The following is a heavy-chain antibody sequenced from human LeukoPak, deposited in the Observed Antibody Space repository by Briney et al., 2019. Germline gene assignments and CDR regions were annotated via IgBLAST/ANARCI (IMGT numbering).Heavy chain of an antibody. J-gene: IGHJ3*02. V-gene: IGHV4-61*01. CDR1: GGSVSSGTYY. Sequence: SETLSLTCTVSGGSVSSGTYYWTWIRQPPGKGLEWIGYISYSGSTNYNPSLKSRVTISVDTSKNQFSLNLTSVTAADTAVYYCARRGSGGRSFDIWGQGTMVTVSS. CDR3: ARRGSGGRSFDI. CDR2: ISYSGST. D-gene: IGHD2-15*01.